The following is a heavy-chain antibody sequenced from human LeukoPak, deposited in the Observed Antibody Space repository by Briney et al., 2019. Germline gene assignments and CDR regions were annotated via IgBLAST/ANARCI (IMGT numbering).Heavy chain of an antibody. CDR2: IAYDGNNK. J-gene: IGHJ4*02. V-gene: IGHV3-30-3*01. CDR3: ARDNNWGSTHY. CDR1: GFTFNTYA. Sequence: GRSLRLSCAASGFTFNTYAMHWVRQAPGKGLEWVAVIAYDGNNKYYADSVKGRFTVSRDNTKNTLYLQMSSLRAEDTAVYYCARDNNWGSTHYWGQGTLVTVSS. D-gene: IGHD7-27*01.